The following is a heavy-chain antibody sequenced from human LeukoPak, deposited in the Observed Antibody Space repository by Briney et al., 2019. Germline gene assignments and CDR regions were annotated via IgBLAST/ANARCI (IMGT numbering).Heavy chain of an antibody. CDR2: INHSGST. V-gene: IGHV4-34*01. J-gene: IGHJ4*02. CDR3: ARRPRNSGSYDGPSGLDY. CDR1: GGSFSGYY. Sequence: SETLSLTCAVYGGSFSGYYWSWIRQPPGKGLEWIGEINHSGSTNYNPSLKSRVTISVDTSKNQFSLKLRSVTAADTAVYYCARRPRNSGSYDGPSGLDYWGQGTPVTVSS. D-gene: IGHD1-26*01.